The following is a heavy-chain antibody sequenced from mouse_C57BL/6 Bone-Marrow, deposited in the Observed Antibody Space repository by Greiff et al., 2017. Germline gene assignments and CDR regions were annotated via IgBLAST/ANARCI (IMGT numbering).Heavy chain of an antibody. V-gene: IGHV5-6*01. J-gene: IGHJ2*01. D-gene: IGHD1-2*01. CDR3: TTIITTGY. Sequence: VQLKESGGDLVKPGGSLKLSCAASGFTFSSYGMSWVRQTPDKRLEWVATISSGGSYTYYPDSVKGRFTISRDNAKNTLYLQMSSLTSEDTAVYYCTTIITTGYWGQGTTLTVSS. CDR2: ISSGGSYT. CDR1: GFTFSSYG.